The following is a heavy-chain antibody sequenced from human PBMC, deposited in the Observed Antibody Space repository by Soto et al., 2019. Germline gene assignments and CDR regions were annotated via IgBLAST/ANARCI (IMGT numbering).Heavy chain of an antibody. J-gene: IGHJ6*02. CDR3: ARGVYDYWSGYYAGSGLDV. V-gene: IGHV4-59*13. Sequence: PSETLSLTCTVSGDSMSPFYWNWIRQSPTKGLEWIGYIYYSGNTNYNPSLKSRVAISVDTSKNQFYLKLDSVTAADTAVYYCARGVYDYWSGYYAGSGLDVWGQGTTVTVSS. D-gene: IGHD3-3*01. CDR1: GDSMSPFY. CDR2: IYYSGNT.